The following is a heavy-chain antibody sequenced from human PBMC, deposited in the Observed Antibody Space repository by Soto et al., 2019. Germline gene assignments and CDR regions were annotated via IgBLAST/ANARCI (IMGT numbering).Heavy chain of an antibody. CDR2: IHYSWST. V-gene: IGHV4-31*03. Sequence: QVQLQESGPGLVKPSQTLSLTCTVSGGSISSGGYYWSWIRQHPGKGLEMLGYIHYSWSTYYNPSPQSRVTIAVDTSKNPFSPETSSVTAADTAVYYCGTKATVTTCFDYWGQGTLVTVSS. D-gene: IGHD4-17*01. CDR1: GGSISSGGYY. CDR3: GTKATVTTCFDY. J-gene: IGHJ4*02.